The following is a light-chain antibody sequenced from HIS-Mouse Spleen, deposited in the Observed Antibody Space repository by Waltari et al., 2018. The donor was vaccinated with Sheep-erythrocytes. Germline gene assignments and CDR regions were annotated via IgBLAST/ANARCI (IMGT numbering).Light chain of an antibody. Sequence: RMTQSPSSLSAPTGDRVTITCRASQGISSYLAWYQQKPGKAPKLLIYATSTLQSGVPSRFSGSGSGTDFTLTISCLQSEDVATYYCQQYYSYPHTFGQGTKLEIK. V-gene: IGKV1-8*01. CDR1: QGISSY. CDR3: QQYYSYPHT. CDR2: ATS. J-gene: IGKJ2*01.